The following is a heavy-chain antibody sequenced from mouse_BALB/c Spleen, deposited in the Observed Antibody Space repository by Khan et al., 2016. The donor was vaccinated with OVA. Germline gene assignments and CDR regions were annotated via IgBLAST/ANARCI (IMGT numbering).Heavy chain of an antibody. J-gene: IGHJ3*01. CDR3: FEMGAYYRSNGWFTY. CDR2: INPSNHYT. V-gene: IGHV1-4*01. CDR1: GYTFTSYT. Sequence: QVQLQQSGAEQARPGASVKMSCKASGYTFTSYTIHWVRQRPGQTLEWIGHINPSNHYTNYNQNFKDKATLIVDKSSITAYMQLSSLTSEDSAVYYWFEMGAYYRSNGWFTYWGQGTLVTVSA. D-gene: IGHD2-14*01.